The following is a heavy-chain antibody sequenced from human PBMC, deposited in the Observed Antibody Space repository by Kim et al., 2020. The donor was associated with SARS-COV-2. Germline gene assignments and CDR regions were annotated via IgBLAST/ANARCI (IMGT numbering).Heavy chain of an antibody. Sequence: SSSTIYYADSVKGRFTISRDNAKNSLYLQMNSLRAEDTAVYYCARASSDYWGQGTLVTVSS. CDR3: ARASSDY. D-gene: IGHD6-6*01. CDR2: SSSTI. J-gene: IGHJ4*02. V-gene: IGHV3-48*04.